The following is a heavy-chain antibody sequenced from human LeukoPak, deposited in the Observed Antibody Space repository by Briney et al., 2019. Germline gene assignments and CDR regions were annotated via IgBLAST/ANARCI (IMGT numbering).Heavy chain of an antibody. J-gene: IGHJ2*01. V-gene: IGHV3-66*01. D-gene: IGHD6-25*01. CDR2: IYSAGST. Sequence: PGGSLRLSCAASGFTVSSTYMSWVRQAPGKGLEWVSVIYSAGSTYYADSVKGRFTISRDNSKNTVDLQMNSLRAEDTAVYYCARDGGTYWYFDLWGRGTLVTVSS. CDR3: ARDGGTYWYFDL. CDR1: GFTVSSTY.